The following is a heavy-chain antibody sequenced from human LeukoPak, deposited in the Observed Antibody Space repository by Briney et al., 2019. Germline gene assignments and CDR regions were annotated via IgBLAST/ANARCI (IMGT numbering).Heavy chain of an antibody. CDR2: INPNSGGT. CDR3: ARDLLPYCGGDCKEDNWFDP. D-gene: IGHD2-21*02. CDR1: GYTFTGYY. V-gene: IGHV1-2*02. Sequence: GASVKVSCKASGYTFTGYYMHWVRQAPGQGLEWMGWINPNSGGTNYAQKFQGRVTMTRDTSISTAYMELSRLRSDDTAVYYCARDLLPYCGGDCKEDNWFDPWGQGTLVTVPS. J-gene: IGHJ5*02.